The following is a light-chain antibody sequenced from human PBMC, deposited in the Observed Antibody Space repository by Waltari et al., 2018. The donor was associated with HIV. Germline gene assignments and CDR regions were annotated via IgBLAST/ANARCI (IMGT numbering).Light chain of an antibody. CDR1: NIGGKS. CDR3: QVWHTSGDHSVL. Sequence: YVLTQPPSVSVAPGQTASITCGGNNIGGKSVHWYQQRPGQAPVVVVFDDSDRPSGIPERCSGSNSGNTATLTISRVEAGDEADYYCQVWHTSGDHSVLFGGGTKLTVL. V-gene: IGLV3-21*02. CDR2: DDS. J-gene: IGLJ2*01.